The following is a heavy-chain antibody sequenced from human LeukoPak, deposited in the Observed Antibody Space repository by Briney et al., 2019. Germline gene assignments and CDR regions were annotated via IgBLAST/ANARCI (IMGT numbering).Heavy chain of an antibody. Sequence: SETLFLTCTVSGGSISSSSYYWGWIRQPPGKGLEWIGSIYYSGSTYYNPSLKSRVTISVDTSKNQFSLKLSSVTAADTAVYYCARDYYYDSSGYYSWTADLFDYWGQGTLVTVSS. D-gene: IGHD3-22*01. CDR3: ARDYYYDSSGYYSWTADLFDY. CDR1: GGSISSSSYY. CDR2: IYYSGST. V-gene: IGHV4-39*07. J-gene: IGHJ4*02.